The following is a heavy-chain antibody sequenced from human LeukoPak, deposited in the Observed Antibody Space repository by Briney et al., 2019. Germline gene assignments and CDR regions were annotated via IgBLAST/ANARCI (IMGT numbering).Heavy chain of an antibody. V-gene: IGHV1-69*13. CDR2: IIPIFGTA. CDR3: ARDPPQGLLWFGESENGFDP. Sequence: ASVKVSCKASGGTFSSYAISWVRQAPGQGLEWMGGIIPIFGTASYAQKFQGRVTITADESASTAYMELSSLRSEDTAVYYCARDPPQGLLWFGESENGFDPWGQGTLVTVSS. D-gene: IGHD3-10*01. CDR1: GGTFSSYA. J-gene: IGHJ5*02.